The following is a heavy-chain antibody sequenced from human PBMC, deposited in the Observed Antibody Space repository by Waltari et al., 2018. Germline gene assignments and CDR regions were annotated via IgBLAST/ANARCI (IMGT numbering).Heavy chain of an antibody. CDR2: ISYDGSNK. D-gene: IGHD3-10*01. Sequence: QVQLVESGGGVVQPGRSLRLSCAASGFTFSSYAMHWVRQAPGKGLEWVAVISYDGSNKYYADSVKGRFTISRDNSKNTLYLQMNSLRAEDTAVYYCARDPDYYGSGSYGPFDYWGQGTLVTVSS. V-gene: IGHV3-30*01. CDR1: GFTFSSYA. CDR3: ARDPDYYGSGSYGPFDY. J-gene: IGHJ4*02.